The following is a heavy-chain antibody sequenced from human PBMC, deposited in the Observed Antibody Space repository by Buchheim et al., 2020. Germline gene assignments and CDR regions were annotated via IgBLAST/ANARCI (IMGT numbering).Heavy chain of an antibody. Sequence: QVQLQESGPGLVKPSGTLSLTCVVSGGSISSGNWWSWVRQPPGKGLGWIGEIYHSGSTNYNPSLKSRFTISVDKSKNQFSPKLTSVTAADTAVYYWARARRFGSGYYFCDYWGQRTL. V-gene: IGHV4-4*02. CDR1: GGSISSGNW. CDR2: IYHSGST. D-gene: IGHD3-22*01. CDR3: ARARRFGSGYYFCDY. J-gene: IGHJ4*02.